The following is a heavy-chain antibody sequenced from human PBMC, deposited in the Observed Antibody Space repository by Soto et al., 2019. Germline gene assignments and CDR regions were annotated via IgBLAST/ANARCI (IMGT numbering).Heavy chain of an antibody. CDR1: GGSINDFAYY. D-gene: IGHD3-3*01. Sequence: SETLSVTCNVSGGSINDFAYYWGWIRQPPGKGLEWIGTVYHNENTYYNPSLKSRVTISVDTAKNQFSLNLRSVTAADTAIYFCERRERYYGSPGWFDHWGQGALVTVSP. J-gene: IGHJ5*02. CDR2: VYHNENT. V-gene: IGHV4-39*01. CDR3: ERRERYYGSPGWFDH.